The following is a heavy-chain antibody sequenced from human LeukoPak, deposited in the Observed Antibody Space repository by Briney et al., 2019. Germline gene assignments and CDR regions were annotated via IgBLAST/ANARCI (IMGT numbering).Heavy chain of an antibody. D-gene: IGHD5-12*01. CDR2: IYGSGNT. J-gene: IGHJ4*02. Sequence: SETLSLTCTVSGGSISSYYWSWIRQPPGKGLEWIGHIYGSGNTNYNPSLKSRLTISVDTSKNDFSLQLTSVTAADTAVYYCARGTGWLPDWWGQGTLVTVCS. CDR1: GGSISSYY. CDR3: ARGTGWLPDW. V-gene: IGHV4-59*01.